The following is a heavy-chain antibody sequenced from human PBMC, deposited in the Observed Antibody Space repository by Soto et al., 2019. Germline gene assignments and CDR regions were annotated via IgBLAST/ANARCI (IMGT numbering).Heavy chain of an antibody. Sequence: PSETLSLTCTVSGGSISSSSFHWGWIRQPPGKGLEWIGYIYHSGSTYYNASLKSRVTISVDTSKNQFSLKLSSVTAADTAVYYCARLYPYYDILTGSQIYAFDCWGQGTMVTVSS. CDR2: IYHSGST. J-gene: IGHJ3*01. V-gene: IGHV4-39*07. D-gene: IGHD3-9*01. CDR1: GGSISSSSFH. CDR3: ARLYPYYDILTGSQIYAFDC.